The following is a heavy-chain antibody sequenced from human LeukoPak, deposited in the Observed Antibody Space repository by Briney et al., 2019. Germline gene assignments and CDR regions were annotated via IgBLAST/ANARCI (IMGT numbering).Heavy chain of an antibody. D-gene: IGHD2-2*01. Sequence: ASVKVSCKASGYTFTGYYMHWVRQAPGQGLEWMGWINPNSGRTNFTQKFQGRVTMTRDTSISTAYMELSRLRCDDTAVYYCARDLVVVVPGASNYYYGMDVWGQGTTVTVSS. V-gene: IGHV1-2*02. CDR3: ARDLVVVVPGASNYYYGMDV. CDR1: GYTFTGYY. J-gene: IGHJ6*02. CDR2: INPNSGRT.